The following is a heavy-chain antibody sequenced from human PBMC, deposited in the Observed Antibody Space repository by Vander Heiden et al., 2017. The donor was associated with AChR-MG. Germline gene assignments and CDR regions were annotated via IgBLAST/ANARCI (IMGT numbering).Heavy chain of an antibody. CDR3: AKEGSLRIAVAGMERYFQH. J-gene: IGHJ1*01. D-gene: IGHD6-19*01. Sequence: EVQLLESGGGLVQPGGSVRLPCAASGLPFSSYALGWVRQAPGKGLEWVSAISGSGGSTYYADSVKGRFTISRDNSKNTLYLQMNSLRAEDTAVYYCAKEGSLRIAVAGMERYFQHWGQGTLVTVSS. CDR1: GLPFSSYA. V-gene: IGHV3-23*01. CDR2: ISGSGGST.